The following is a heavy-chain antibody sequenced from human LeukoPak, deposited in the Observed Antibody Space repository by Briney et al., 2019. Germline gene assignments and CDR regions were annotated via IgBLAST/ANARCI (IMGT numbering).Heavy chain of an antibody. CDR1: GFAVSSNY. CDR3: ARGRGGNNEAFDI. J-gene: IGHJ3*02. CDR2: VYSGSGT. V-gene: IGHV3-53*01. Sequence: GGSLRLSCAAAGFAVSSNYMSWVRQAPGKGLEWVSVVYSGSGTYYADSVKDRFTISRDNSKNTLYLHMYTLRAEDTAMNYCARGRGGNNEAFDIWGQGTMVTVSS. D-gene: IGHD2/OR15-2a*01.